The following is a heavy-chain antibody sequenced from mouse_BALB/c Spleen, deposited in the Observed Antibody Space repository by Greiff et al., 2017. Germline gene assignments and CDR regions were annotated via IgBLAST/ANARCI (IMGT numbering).Heavy chain of an antibody. CDR1: GFTFSSFG. CDR3: ARDGYHRRFAY. CDR2: ISSGSSTI. D-gene: IGHD2-3*01. Sequence: EVKLMESGGGLVQPGGSRKLSCAASGFTFSSFGMHWVRQAPEKGLEWVAYISSGSSTIYYSDTVKGRFTISRDNPKNTLFLQMTSLRSEDTAMYYCARDGYHRRFAYWGQGTLVTVSA. J-gene: IGHJ3*01. V-gene: IGHV5-17*02.